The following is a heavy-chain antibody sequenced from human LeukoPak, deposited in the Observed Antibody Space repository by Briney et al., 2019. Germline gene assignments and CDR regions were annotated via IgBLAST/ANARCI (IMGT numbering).Heavy chain of an antibody. J-gene: IGHJ4*02. CDR3: ARLRIQLWKYYFDY. CDR1: GGSISSSSYY. D-gene: IGHD5-18*01. V-gene: IGHV4-39*01. Sequence: SETLSLTCTVPGGSISSSSYYWGWIRQPPGKGLEWIGSIYYSGSTYYNPSLKSRVTISVDTSKNQFSLKLSSVTAADTAVYYCARLRIQLWKYYFDYWGQGTLVTVSS. CDR2: IYYSGST.